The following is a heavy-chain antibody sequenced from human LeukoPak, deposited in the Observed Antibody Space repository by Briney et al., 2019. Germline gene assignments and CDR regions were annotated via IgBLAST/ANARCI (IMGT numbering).Heavy chain of an antibody. D-gene: IGHD6-19*01. V-gene: IGHV3-7*01. J-gene: IGHJ4*02. CDR1: GFTFSSYW. CDR2: IKQDGSEK. Sequence: PGGSLRLSCAASGFTFSSYWMSWVRQAPGKGLEWVANIKQDGSEKYYVDSVKGRFTISRDNAKNSLYLQMNSLRAEDTAVYYCARDRFDTLRWLVGVADYWGQGTLVTVSS. CDR3: ARDRFDTLRWLVGVADY.